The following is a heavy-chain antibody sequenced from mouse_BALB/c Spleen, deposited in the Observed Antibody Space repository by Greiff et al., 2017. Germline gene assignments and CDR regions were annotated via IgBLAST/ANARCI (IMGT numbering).Heavy chain of an antibody. J-gene: IGHJ4*01. V-gene: IGHV5-6*01. Sequence: EVQLVESGGDLVKSGGSLKLSCAASGFTFSSYGMSWVRQTPDKRLEWVATISSGGSYTYYPDSVKGRFTISRDNAKNTLYLQMSSLKSEDTAMYYCARLYDGSMDYWGQGTSVTVSS. CDR3: ARLYDGSMDY. D-gene: IGHD2-3*01. CDR2: ISSGGSYT. CDR1: GFTFSSYG.